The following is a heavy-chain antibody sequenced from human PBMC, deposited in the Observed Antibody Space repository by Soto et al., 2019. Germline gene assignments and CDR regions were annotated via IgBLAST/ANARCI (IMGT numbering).Heavy chain of an antibody. V-gene: IGHV3-23*01. J-gene: IGHJ4*02. CDR2: MSASGGTS. CDR3: AKGSIQYSASIDY. D-gene: IGHD5-12*01. Sequence: EVELLESGGGLIPPGESLRFPCAASGFPFSSYAMIWFRQAPGKGREWVSVMSASGGTSYFADSVKGRFSMSRDNSKNMFYLEMNSLRAEDTAIYFCAKGSIQYSASIDYWGQGTLVSVSS. CDR1: GFPFSSYA.